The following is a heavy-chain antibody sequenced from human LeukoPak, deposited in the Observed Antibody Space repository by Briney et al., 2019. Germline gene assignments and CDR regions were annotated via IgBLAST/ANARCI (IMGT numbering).Heavy chain of an antibody. CDR1: GLSVSDAW. CDR2: MKSKSDGGTT. Sequence: GGSLRLSCAVSGLSVSDAWMSWVRQAPGKGLEWVGRMKSKSDGGTTDYTTSVKGRFTISRDDSKNTLYHQMNSLKTEDTAVYYCTTPPDWGQGTLVTVSS. J-gene: IGHJ1*01. V-gene: IGHV3-15*01. CDR3: TTPPD.